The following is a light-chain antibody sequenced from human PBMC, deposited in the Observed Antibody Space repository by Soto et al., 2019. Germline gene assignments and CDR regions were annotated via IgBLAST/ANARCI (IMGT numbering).Light chain of an antibody. CDR1: SSDVGSYSR. CDR2: DVS. J-gene: IGLJ1*01. V-gene: IGLV2-18*02. CDR3: SAYTSTSTYV. Sequence: QSALTQPPSVSGSPGQSVTISCTGTSSDVGSYSRVSWYQQPPGTAPKLMIYDVSNRPSGVPDRFSGSKSGHTASLTISGLQVDDEADYYCSAYTSTSTYVFGTGTKVTVL.